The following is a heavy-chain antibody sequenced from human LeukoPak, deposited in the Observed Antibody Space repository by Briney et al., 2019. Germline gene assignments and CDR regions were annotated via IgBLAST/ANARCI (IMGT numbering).Heavy chain of an antibody. V-gene: IGHV1-3*01. J-gene: IGHJ6*02. CDR1: GYTFTSYA. CDR2: INAGNGNT. CDR3: AIYSSGWSPLVF. Sequence: ASVKVSCKASGYTFTSYAMHWVRQAPGQRLEWMGWINAGNGNTKYSQKFQGRVTITRDTSASTAYMELSSLRSEDTAVYYCAIYSSGWSPLVFWGQGTTVTVSS. D-gene: IGHD6-19*01.